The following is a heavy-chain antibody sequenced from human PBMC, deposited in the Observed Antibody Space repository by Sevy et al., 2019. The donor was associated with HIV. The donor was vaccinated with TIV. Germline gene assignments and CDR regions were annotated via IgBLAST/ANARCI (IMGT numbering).Heavy chain of an antibody. V-gene: IGHV1-2*06. CDR3: ARYCSSTSCYAPPFDY. CDR2: INPKSGGT. J-gene: IGHJ4*02. CDR1: GYTLTDYY. Sequence: ASVKVSCKASGYTLTDYYMHWVRQAPGQGLEWMGRINPKSGGTNYAQKFQGRVTMTRDTSISTAYMELSRLRSDDTAVYYCARYCSSTSCYAPPFDYWGQGTLVTVSS. D-gene: IGHD2-2*01.